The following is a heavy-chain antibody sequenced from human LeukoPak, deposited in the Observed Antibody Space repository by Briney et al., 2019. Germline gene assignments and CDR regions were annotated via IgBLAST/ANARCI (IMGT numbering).Heavy chain of an antibody. Sequence: GGSLRLSCAASGFTFSSYAMSWVRQAPGKGLEWVSAISGSGGSTYYADSVKGRFTISRDNSKNTLYLQMNSLRAEDTAVYYCAKVRSLLGSLDREHFDYWGQGILVTVSS. J-gene: IGHJ4*02. D-gene: IGHD1-26*01. CDR2: ISGSGGST. CDR3: AKVRSLLGSLDREHFDY. V-gene: IGHV3-23*01. CDR1: GFTFSSYA.